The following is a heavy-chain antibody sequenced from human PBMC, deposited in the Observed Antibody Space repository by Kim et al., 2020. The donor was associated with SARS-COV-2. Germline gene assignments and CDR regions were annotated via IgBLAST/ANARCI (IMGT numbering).Heavy chain of an antibody. J-gene: IGHJ4*02. CDR2: TA. CDR3: ARDYGEDGFNY. Sequence: TANYAQKFQGRGPITADESTSTAYMELSSLRSEDTAVYYCARDYGEDGFNYWGQGTLVTVSS. V-gene: IGHV1-69*01. D-gene: IGHD4-17*01.